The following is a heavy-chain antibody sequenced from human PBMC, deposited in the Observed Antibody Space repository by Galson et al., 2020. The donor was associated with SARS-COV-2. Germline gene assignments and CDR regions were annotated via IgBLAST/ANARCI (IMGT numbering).Heavy chain of an antibody. CDR1: GYSFTSYW. CDR3: AKQRIAVNWYFDL. V-gene: IGHV5-10-1*01. J-gene: IGHJ2*01. D-gene: IGHD6-19*01. Sequence: HGESLKISCKGSGYSFTSYWISWVRQMPGKGLEWMGRIDPSDSYTNYSPSFQGHVTISADKSISTAYLQWSSLKASDTAMYYCAKQRIAVNWYFDLWGRGTLVTVSS. CDR2: IDPSDSYT.